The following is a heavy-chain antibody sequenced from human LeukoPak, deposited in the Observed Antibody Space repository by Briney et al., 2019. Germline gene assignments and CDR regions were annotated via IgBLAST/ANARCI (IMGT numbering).Heavy chain of an antibody. CDR3: ARANMIVVVMSPYFDY. J-gene: IGHJ4*02. CDR2: IYYSGRT. CDR1: GVSISSGGYY. D-gene: IGHD3-22*01. Sequence: SETLSLTCTVSGVSISSGGYYWSCIRQHPGKGLEWIGYIYYSGRTYYNPSLKSLVTISVDTSKNQFSLKLSSVTAADTAVYYCARANMIVVVMSPYFDYWGQGTLVTVSS. V-gene: IGHV4-31*01.